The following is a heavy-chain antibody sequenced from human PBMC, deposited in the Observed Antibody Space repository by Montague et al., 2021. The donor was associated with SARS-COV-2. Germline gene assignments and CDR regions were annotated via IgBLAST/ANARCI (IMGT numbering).Heavy chain of an antibody. D-gene: IGHD2-2*01. Sequence: SETLSLTCAVSGGSISGYYCSWIRQPPGEGLGRIADISHSGSTSYNPSLKSQVPISVDTSKSQYSLKLSPATTADTAVSYCARDPYLLLFVPRYYGLDVWGQGTPVTVSS. CDR2: ISHSGST. CDR3: ARDPYLLLFVPRYYGLDV. CDR1: GGSISGYY. V-gene: IGHV4-34*01. J-gene: IGHJ6*02.